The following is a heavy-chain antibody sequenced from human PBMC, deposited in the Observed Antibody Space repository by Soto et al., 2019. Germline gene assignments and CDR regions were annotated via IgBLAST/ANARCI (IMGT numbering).Heavy chain of an antibody. CDR3: TTDPVAGYYYDSSGYPHIPGVDY. V-gene: IGHV3-15*07. D-gene: IGHD3-22*01. CDR2: IKSKTDGGTT. CDR1: GFTFSNAW. J-gene: IGHJ4*02. Sequence: GGSLRLSCAASGFTFSNAWMNWVRQAPGKGLEWVGRIKSKTDGGTTDYAAPVKGRFTISRDDSKNTLYLQMNSLKTAGTAVYYCTTDPVAGYYYDSSGYPHIPGVDYWGQGTLVTVSS.